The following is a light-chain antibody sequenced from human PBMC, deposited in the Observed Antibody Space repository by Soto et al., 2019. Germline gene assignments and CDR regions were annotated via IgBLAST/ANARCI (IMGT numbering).Light chain of an antibody. V-gene: IGKV1-5*03. J-gene: IGKJ1*01. CDR3: QHHRT. CDR1: QTISSW. CDR2: KAS. Sequence: DIQMTQSPSTLSASVGDRVTITCRASQTISSWLAWYQQKPGKAPKLLIYKASSLERGVPSRFSGNGSGTEFTLTISSLQPDDFATYYCQHHRTFGQGTKVETK.